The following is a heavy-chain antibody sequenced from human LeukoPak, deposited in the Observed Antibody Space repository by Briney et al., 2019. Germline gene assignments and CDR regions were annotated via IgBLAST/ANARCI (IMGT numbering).Heavy chain of an antibody. CDR2: ISYDGSNK. D-gene: IGHD4-11*01. V-gene: IGHV3-30*18. J-gene: IGHJ5*02. CDR1: GSTFSSYG. Sequence: GRSLRLSCAASGSTFSSYGMHWVRQAPGKGLEWVAVISYDGSNKYYADSVKGRFTISRDNSKNTLYLQMNSLRAEDTAVYYCAKSGGSNLNWFDPWGQGTLVTVSS. CDR3: AKSGGSNLNWFDP.